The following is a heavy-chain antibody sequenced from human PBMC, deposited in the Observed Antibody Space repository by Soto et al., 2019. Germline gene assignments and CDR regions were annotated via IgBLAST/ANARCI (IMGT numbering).Heavy chain of an antibody. D-gene: IGHD2-2*02. CDR2: ISPGGDST. CDR3: ARDFRLVPSAIQYYYYGLGV. Sequence: SGGSLRLSCAASGFAFSSYALTWVRQAPGKGLKWVSGISPGGDSTHYADSVKGRFTISRDNSKNTLYLQMNSLRAEDAAVYFCARDFRLVPSAIQYYYYGLGVWGPGTTVTVSS. V-gene: IGHV3-23*01. CDR1: GFAFSSYA. J-gene: IGHJ6*02.